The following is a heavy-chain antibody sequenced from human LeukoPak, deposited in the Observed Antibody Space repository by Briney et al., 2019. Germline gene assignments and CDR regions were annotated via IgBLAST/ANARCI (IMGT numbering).Heavy chain of an antibody. CDR2: ITPIIGVR. V-gene: IGHV1-69*04. D-gene: IGHD4-11*01. Sequence: SVKVSCKASGGNFVTYAFSWVRQAPGQGLEWMGRITPIIGVRNYARKLQGRVIISADKSTTTVYMELSSLRSDDTAIYYCAREFEGFDDYSDSYYGMDVWGQGTTVTVSS. CDR3: AREFEGFDDYSDSYYGMDV. CDR1: GGNFVTYA. J-gene: IGHJ6*02.